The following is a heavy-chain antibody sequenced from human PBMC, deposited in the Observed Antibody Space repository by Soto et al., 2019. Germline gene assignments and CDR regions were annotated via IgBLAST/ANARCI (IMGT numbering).Heavy chain of an antibody. CDR1: GYSFTNYG. V-gene: IGHV1-3*01. CDR2: INGGNGNT. Sequence: QVQFVQSGAEVKKPGASVKVSCKASGYSFTNYGIHWVRQAPGQRLEWMGWINGGNGNTKYSQKFQGRVTITRATSASTAYMELSSLRSEDTAVYYCARDPWGGAVDAFDIWGQGTMVSVSS. J-gene: IGHJ3*02. D-gene: IGHD3-10*01. CDR3: ARDPWGGAVDAFDI.